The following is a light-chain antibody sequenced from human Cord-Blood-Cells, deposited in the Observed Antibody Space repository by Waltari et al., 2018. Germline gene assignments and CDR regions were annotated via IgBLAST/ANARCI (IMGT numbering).Light chain of an antibody. Sequence: QSALTQPASVSGSPGQSITISCTGTSSDVGSYNLVSWYQPHPGKAPKLMIYEGSKRPSGVSNRFSGSKSGNTASLTISGLQAEDEADYYCCSYAGSSTLGVFGGGTKLTVL. CDR2: EGS. CDR3: CSYAGSSTLGV. V-gene: IGLV2-23*01. CDR1: SSDVGSYNL. J-gene: IGLJ3*02.